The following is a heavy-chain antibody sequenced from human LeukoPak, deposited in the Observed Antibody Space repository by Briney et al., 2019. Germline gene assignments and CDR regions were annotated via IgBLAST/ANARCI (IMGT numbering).Heavy chain of an antibody. Sequence: GGSLRLSCAASGFTVSSNYMSWVRQAPGKGLEWVSVIYSGGSTYYADSVKGRFTISRDNSKNTLYLQMNSLRAEDTAVYYCARGGASPAMVPDYYYYYGMDVWGQGTTVTVSS. CDR1: GFTVSSNY. J-gene: IGHJ6*02. CDR2: IYSGGST. D-gene: IGHD5-18*01. V-gene: IGHV3-53*01. CDR3: ARGGASPAMVPDYYYYYGMDV.